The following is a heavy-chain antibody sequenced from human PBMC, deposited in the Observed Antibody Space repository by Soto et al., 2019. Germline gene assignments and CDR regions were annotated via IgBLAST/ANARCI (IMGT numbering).Heavy chain of an antibody. CDR1: GYSLTELS. CDR2: FHPEDAET. Sequence: QDQLVQSGAEVKKPGASVKVSCKVSGYSLTELSIHWVRQAPGEGLEWMGGFHPEDAETIYAQKFQGRVTMTEETSTNTAYMELSSLTCEDTAVYYCATIRGGLKDGTGYYYYVDVWGQGTTVTVSS. V-gene: IGHV1-24*01. CDR3: ATIRGGLKDGTGYYYYVDV. J-gene: IGHJ6*03. D-gene: IGHD3-10*01.